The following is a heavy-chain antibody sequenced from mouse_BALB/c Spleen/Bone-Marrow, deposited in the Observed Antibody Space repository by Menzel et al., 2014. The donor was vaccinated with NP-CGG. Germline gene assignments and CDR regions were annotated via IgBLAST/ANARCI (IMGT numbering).Heavy chain of an antibody. D-gene: IGHD2-10*02. J-gene: IGHJ2*01. CDR2: IDPANGNT. CDR1: GFNIKDTY. Sequence: EVQRVESGAELVKPGASVKLSCTASGFNIKDTYMHWVKQRPEQGLEWIGRIDPANGNTKYDPKFQGKATITADTSSNTAYLQLSSQTSKDTAVYYCALLYGNYDYWGQGTTLTVSS. CDR3: ALLYGNYDY. V-gene: IGHV14-3*02.